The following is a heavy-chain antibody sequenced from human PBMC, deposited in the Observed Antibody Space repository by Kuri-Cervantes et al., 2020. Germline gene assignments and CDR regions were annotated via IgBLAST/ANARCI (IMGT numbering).Heavy chain of an antibody. Sequence: GGSLRLSCGASGLSFADDYAMSWVRQAPGKGLEWMGIIYPGDSDTRYPPSFQGQVTISADKSISTAYLQWSSLKAADTAMYYCARLYSLGNAFDIWGQGTMVTVSS. D-gene: IGHD4-11*01. V-gene: IGHV5-51*01. J-gene: IGHJ3*02. CDR2: IYPGDSDT. CDR1: GLSFADDYA. CDR3: ARLYSLGNAFDI.